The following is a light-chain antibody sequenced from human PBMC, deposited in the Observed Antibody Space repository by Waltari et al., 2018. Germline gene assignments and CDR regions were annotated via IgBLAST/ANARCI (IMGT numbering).Light chain of an antibody. J-gene: IGKJ1*01. V-gene: IGKV3-15*01. CDR3: QQYNKWPPGT. CDR2: GAS. CDR1: QSVSSD. Sequence: EVVLTQSPATLSVSLGERATLSCRASQSVSSDLAWYQQKPGQAPRPIIPGASIRATGIPARFSGSGSGTEFTLTISSLQSEDSAVYYCQQYNKWPPGTFGQGTKVEIK.